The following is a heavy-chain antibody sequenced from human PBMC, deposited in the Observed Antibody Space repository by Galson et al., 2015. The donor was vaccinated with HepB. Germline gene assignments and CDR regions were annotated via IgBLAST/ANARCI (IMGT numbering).Heavy chain of an antibody. D-gene: IGHD5-18*01. J-gene: IGHJ5*02. V-gene: IGHV4-39*01. CDR1: GGSISSSSYY. CDR2: IYYSGST. CDR3: GRGITARMGKNGNWVDP. Sequence: SETLSLTCTVSGGSISSSSYYWGWIRQPPGKGLEWIGSIYYSGSTYYNPSLKSRVTISVDTSKNQFSLKLSSVTAANTAVYYCGRGITARMGKNGNWVDPWGQGTLVTVSP.